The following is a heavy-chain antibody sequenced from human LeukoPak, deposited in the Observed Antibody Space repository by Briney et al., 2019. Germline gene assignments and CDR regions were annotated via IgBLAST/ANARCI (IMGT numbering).Heavy chain of an antibody. CDR2: MNPNSGNT. D-gene: IGHD3-10*01. V-gene: IGHV1-8*01. CDR3: ARAPPITRGPFDP. Sequence: ASVKVSCKASGYTFITYDINWVRQAPGQGLEWMGWMNPNSGNTGYAQKFQGRVTMTRNTSISTAYMELSRLRSDDTAVYYCARAPPITRGPFDPWGQGTLVTVSS. J-gene: IGHJ5*02. CDR1: GYTFITYD.